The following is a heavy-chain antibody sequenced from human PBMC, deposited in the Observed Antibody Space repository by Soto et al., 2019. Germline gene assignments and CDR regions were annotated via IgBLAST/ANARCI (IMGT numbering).Heavy chain of an antibody. CDR3: ARGRYGDY. D-gene: IGHD1-1*01. V-gene: IGHV1-18*01. J-gene: IGHJ4*02. Sequence: QVHLVQSGAEVKKPGASVKVSCKGSGYAFTTYGITWVRQAPGQGLEWMGWISAHNGNTIYAQKLQGRVTVTRDTSTSTAYMELRRLRSDDTAVYYCARGRYGDYWGQGALVTGSS. CDR1: GYAFTTYG. CDR2: ISAHNGNT.